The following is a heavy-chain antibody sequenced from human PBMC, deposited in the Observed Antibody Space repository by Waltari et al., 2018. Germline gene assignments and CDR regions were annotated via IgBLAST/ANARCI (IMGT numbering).Heavy chain of an antibody. Sequence: EVQLLESGGGLVQPGGSLRLSCAASGFTFSSYAMSWVRQAPGRGLEWVSVSYSGGSSTYYADAVKGRFTISRHNSKNTLHLQMNSLRAEDTAVYYCARLVGATTDYWGQGTLVTVSS. D-gene: IGHD1-26*01. V-gene: IGHV3-23*03. CDR1: GFTFSSYA. J-gene: IGHJ4*02. CDR2: SYSGGSST. CDR3: ARLVGATTDY.